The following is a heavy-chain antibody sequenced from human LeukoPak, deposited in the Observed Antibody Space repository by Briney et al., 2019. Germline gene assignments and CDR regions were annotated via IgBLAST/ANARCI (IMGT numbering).Heavy chain of an antibody. CDR2: ISSSGSTI. V-gene: IGHV3-48*03. D-gene: IGHD3-10*01. CDR3: AREIRGFFDY. J-gene: IGHJ4*02. Sequence: GGSLRLSCAASGFTFSSYEMNWVRQAPGKGLEWVSYISSSGSTIYYADSVKGRFTISRDNAKNSLYLQMNSLRVEDTAVYYCAREIRGFFDYWGQGTLVTVSS. CDR1: GFTFSSYE.